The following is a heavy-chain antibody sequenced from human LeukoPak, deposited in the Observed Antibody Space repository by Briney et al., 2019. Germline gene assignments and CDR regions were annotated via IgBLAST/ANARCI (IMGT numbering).Heavy chain of an antibody. CDR3: ARVVVRWFGELLSYFDY. V-gene: IGHV3-53*01. D-gene: IGHD3-10*01. J-gene: IGHJ4*02. CDR2: IYRGGSK. CDR1: GFNVSRDQ. Sequence: GGYLRLYGAASGFNVSRDQMSGVHQAPGHGLDGVSCIYRGGSKYYADLVKARFTICRDISKHTLYLQMNSLGAEEPAVYYCARVVVRWFGELLSYFDYWGQGALVTVSS.